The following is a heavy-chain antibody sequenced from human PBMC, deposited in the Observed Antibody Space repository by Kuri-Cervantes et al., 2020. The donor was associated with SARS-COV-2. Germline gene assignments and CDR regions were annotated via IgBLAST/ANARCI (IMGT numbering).Heavy chain of an antibody. CDR1: GFTFDDYA. D-gene: IGHD3-16*01. V-gene: IGHV3-9*01. J-gene: IGHJ4*02. CDR3: AKDILKGEPFDY. CDR2: ISWNSGSI. Sequence: SLKISCAASGFTFDDYAMHWVRQAPGKGLEWVSGISWNSGSIGYADSVKGRFTISRDNSKNSLYLQMNSLRTEDTALYYCAKDILKGEPFDYWGQGTLVTVSS.